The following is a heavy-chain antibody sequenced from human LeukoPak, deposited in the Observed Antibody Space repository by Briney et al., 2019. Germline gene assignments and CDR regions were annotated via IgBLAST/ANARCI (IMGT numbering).Heavy chain of an antibody. CDR3: AKADCSGGSCYYSDY. D-gene: IGHD2-15*01. V-gene: IGHV3-33*06. CDR1: GFTFSSYG. CDR2: IWYDGSNK. J-gene: IGHJ4*02. Sequence: GGSLRLSRAASGFTFSSYGMHWVRQAPGKGLEWVAVIWYDGSNKYYADSVKGRFTISRDNSKNTLYLQMNSLRAEDTAVYYCAKADCSGGSCYYSDYWGQGTLVTVSS.